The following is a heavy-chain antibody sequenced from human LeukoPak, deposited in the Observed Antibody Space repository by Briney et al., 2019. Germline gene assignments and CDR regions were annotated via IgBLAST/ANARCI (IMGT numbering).Heavy chain of an antibody. CDR1: GFSLSTSGVG. CDR3: AHGNSSEWELPRLDY. J-gene: IGHJ4*02. V-gene: IGHV2-5*02. D-gene: IGHD1-26*01. Sequence: VSGPTLVKPTQTLTLTCTFSGFSLSTSGVGVGWIRRPPGKALEWLALIYWDDDKRYSPSLKSRLTITKDTSKNQVVLTMTNMDPVDTATYYYAHGNSSEWELPRLDYWGQGTLVTVSS. CDR2: IYWDDDK.